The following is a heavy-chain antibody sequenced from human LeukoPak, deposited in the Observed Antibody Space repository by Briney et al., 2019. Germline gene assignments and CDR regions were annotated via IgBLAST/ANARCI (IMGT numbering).Heavy chain of an antibody. D-gene: IGHD3-10*01. V-gene: IGHV4-30-2*01. Sequence: PSQTLSLTCAVSGGSNSSGGYSWSWIRQPPGKGLEWIGYIYHSGSTYYNPSLKSRVTISVDRSKNQFSLKLSSVTAADTAVYYCARVGYYGSGSYGGYFDYWGQGTLVTVSS. J-gene: IGHJ4*02. CDR3: ARVGYYGSGSYGGYFDY. CDR1: GGSNSSGGYS. CDR2: IYHSGST.